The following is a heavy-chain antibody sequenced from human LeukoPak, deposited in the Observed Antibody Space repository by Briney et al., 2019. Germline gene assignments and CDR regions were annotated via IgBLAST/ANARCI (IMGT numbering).Heavy chain of an antibody. Sequence: SETLSLTCTVSGGSISSSSYYWGWIRQPPGKGLEWIGSIYYSGSTYYNPSLKSRVTISVDTSKNQFSLKLSSVTAADTAVYYCAREEVVVAAKGPGYWGQGTLVTVSS. J-gene: IGHJ4*02. D-gene: IGHD2-15*01. V-gene: IGHV4-39*07. CDR2: IYYSGST. CDR1: GGSISSSSYY. CDR3: AREEVVVAAKGPGY.